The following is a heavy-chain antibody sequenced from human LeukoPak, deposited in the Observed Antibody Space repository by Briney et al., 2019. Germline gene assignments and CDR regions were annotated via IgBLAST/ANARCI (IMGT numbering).Heavy chain of an antibody. CDR2: ISYEGSNK. CDR3: AKGTISYYDSSGPEY. CDR1: GVTFCSYG. Sequence: GGSLSLSCAPSGVTFCSYGMHGARQAPGKGLEWGAVISYEGSNKYYADSVRGRFTISRDNSKKSLYLQMNSLRAEDTGVYYCAKGTISYYDSSGPEYWGQGSLATVSS. J-gene: IGHJ1*01. D-gene: IGHD3-22*01. V-gene: IGHV3-30*18.